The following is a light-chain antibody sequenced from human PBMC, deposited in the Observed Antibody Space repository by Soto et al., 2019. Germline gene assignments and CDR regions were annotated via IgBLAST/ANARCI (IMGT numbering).Light chain of an antibody. V-gene: IGLV2-14*01. CDR3: SSYQTSRTLRYG. CDR2: EVS. Sequence: QSALTQPASVSGSPGQSITISCTGTSSDVGGYNSVSWYQQHPRKYSKLMFYEVSNRPSGVSNRFSGAKSGNTASLTISGSQAEVDGDYYCSSYQTSRTLRYGFGTGTKRTVL. J-gene: IGLJ1*01. CDR1: SSDVGGYNS.